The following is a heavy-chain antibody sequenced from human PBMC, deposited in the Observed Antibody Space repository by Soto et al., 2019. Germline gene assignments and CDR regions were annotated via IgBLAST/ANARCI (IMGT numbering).Heavy chain of an antibody. D-gene: IGHD6-13*01. J-gene: IGHJ4*02. CDR1: GFTFSSYA. Sequence: GGSLRLSCAASGFTFSSYAMSWVRQAPGEGLEWVSAISGSGGSTYYADSVKGRFTISRDNSKNTLYLQMNSLRLEDTAVYFCAKDLIAATGTPSYYFDSWGQGTLVTVSS. V-gene: IGHV3-23*01. CDR3: AKDLIAATGTPSYYFDS. CDR2: ISGSGGST.